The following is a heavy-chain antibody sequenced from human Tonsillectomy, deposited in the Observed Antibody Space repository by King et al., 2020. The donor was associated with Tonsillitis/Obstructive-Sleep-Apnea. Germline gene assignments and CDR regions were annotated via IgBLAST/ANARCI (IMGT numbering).Heavy chain of an antibody. CDR1: GGSFSGYY. Sequence: VQLQQWGAGLLKPSETLSLTCGVYGGSFSGYYWSWIRQTPGKGLEWIGEIDHSGSTSNNPSLKSRVSITVDTSKNQFSLDLNSVTAADTAVYYCARGSVDQDWGFDYWGQGTLVIVSS. CDR3: ARGSVDQDWGFDY. J-gene: IGHJ4*02. CDR2: IDHSGST. V-gene: IGHV4-34*01. D-gene: IGHD3/OR15-3a*01.